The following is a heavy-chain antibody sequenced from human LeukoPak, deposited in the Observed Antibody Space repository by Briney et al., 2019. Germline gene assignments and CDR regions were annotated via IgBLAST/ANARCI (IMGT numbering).Heavy chain of an antibody. CDR1: GFTFSSYA. D-gene: IGHD1-26*01. Sequence: PGGSLRLSCAASGFTFSSYAMNWVRQAPGKGLEWVSGISGSGASTYYAASVKGRFTISRDNSKNTVYLQMNSLRAEDTALYYCARSGTNYYYYYMDIWGKGTTVTVSS. J-gene: IGHJ6*03. CDR2: ISGSGAST. V-gene: IGHV3-23*01. CDR3: ARSGTNYYYYYMDI.